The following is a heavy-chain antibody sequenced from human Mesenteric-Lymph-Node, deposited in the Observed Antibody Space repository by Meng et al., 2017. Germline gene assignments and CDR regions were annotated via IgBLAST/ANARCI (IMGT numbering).Heavy chain of an antibody. J-gene: IGHJ4*02. V-gene: IGHV3-13*01. CDR3: ASGRTSSSGYYYFDY. Sequence: GESLKISCAASGFTFSSYDMHWVRQATGKGLEWVSAIGTAGDTYYPGSVMGRFSISRENTKNSSYLQMNSLIAGDTAVYYCASGRTSSSGYYYFDYWGQGTLVTVSS. CDR2: IGTAGDT. CDR1: GFTFSSYD. D-gene: IGHD3-22*01.